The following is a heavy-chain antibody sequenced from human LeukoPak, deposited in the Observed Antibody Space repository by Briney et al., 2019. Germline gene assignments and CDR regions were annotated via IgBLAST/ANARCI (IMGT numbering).Heavy chain of an antibody. J-gene: IGHJ4*02. CDR1: GYTFTGYY. CDR2: VNPNSGGT. V-gene: IGHV1-2*02. Sequence: AASVKASCKASGYTFTGYYIHWVRQAPGQGLEWMGWVNPNSGGTDYAQKFQGRVTMTRDTSISTAYMELSRLRSDDTAVYYCARDYSGGVGDYWGQGTLVTVSS. CDR3: ARDYSGGVGDY. D-gene: IGHD2-15*01.